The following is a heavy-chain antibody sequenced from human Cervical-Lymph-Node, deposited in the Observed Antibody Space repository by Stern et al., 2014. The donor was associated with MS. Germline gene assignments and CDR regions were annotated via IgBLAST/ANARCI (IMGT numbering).Heavy chain of an antibody. CDR1: GFTVSRDY. CDR3: ARDTSSPERSDW. Sequence: VQLVESGGGVIQPGGSLRLSCTASGFTVSRDYMTWVRQAPGQGLEWVSLITNVGSTFYTDSVKCRFTISRDDSKNTVYLHMTSLRAEDTAMYYCARDTSSPERSDWWGQGTLVTVSS. D-gene: IGHD1-1*01. V-gene: IGHV3-53*01. J-gene: IGHJ4*02. CDR2: ITNVGST.